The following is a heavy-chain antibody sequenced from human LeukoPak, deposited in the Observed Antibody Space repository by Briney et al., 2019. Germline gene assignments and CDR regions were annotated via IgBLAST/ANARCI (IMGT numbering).Heavy chain of an antibody. Sequence: GGSLRLSCAVSGFTFDDYGMSWVRQAPGKGLEWVSGINWNGGSTGYADSVKGRFTISRDNAKNSLYLQMNSLRAEDTALYYCARGLTYYDSSGYFPWDYFDYWGQGTLVTVSS. V-gene: IGHV3-20*04. J-gene: IGHJ4*02. CDR2: INWNGGST. CDR1: GFTFDDYG. CDR3: ARGLTYYDSSGYFPWDYFDY. D-gene: IGHD3-22*01.